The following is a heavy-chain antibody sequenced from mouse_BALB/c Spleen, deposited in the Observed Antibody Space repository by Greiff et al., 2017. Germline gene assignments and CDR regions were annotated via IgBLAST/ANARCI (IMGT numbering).Heavy chain of an antibody. V-gene: IGHV7-3*02. D-gene: IGHD1-2*01. CDR1: GFTFTDYY. CDR2: IRNKANGYTT. CDR3: ARDNYGYVREYYFDY. Sequence: EVHLVESGGGLVQPGGSLRLSCATSGFTFTDYYMSWVRQPPGKALEWLGFIRNKANGYTTEYSASVKGRFTISRDNSQSILYLQMNTLRAEDSATYYCARDNYGYVREYYFDYWGQGTTLTVSS. J-gene: IGHJ2*01.